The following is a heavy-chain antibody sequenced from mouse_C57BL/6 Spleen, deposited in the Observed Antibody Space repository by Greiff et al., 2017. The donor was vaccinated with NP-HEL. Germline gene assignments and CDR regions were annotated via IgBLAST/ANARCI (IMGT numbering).Heavy chain of an antibody. D-gene: IGHD1-1*01. CDR2: IDPSDSYT. CDR1: GYTFTSYW. CDR3: ARPSDYYGSRGEAMDY. Sequence: VQLQQPGAELVMPGASVKLSCKASGYTFTSYWMHWVKQRPGQGLEWIGEIDPSDSYTNYNQKFKGKSTLTVDKSSSTAYMQLSSLTSEDSAVYYCARPSDYYGSRGEAMDYWGQGTSVTVSS. J-gene: IGHJ4*01. V-gene: IGHV1-69*01.